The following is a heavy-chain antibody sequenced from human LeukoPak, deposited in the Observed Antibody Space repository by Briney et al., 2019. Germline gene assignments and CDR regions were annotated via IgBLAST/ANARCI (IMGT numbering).Heavy chain of an antibody. J-gene: IGHJ1*01. D-gene: IGHD6-19*01. V-gene: IGHV4-34*01. Sequence: PSETLSLTCAVYGGSFSGYYWSWIRQPPGKGLEWIGEINHSGSTNYNPSLKSRVTISVDTSKNQFSLKLSSVTAADTAVYYCASSGWFGAYFQHWGQGTLVTVSS. CDR1: GGSFSGYY. CDR3: ASSGWFGAYFQH. CDR2: INHSGST.